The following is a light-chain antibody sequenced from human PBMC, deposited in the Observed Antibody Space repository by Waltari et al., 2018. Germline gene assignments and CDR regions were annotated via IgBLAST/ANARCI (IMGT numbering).Light chain of an antibody. J-gene: IGLJ3*02. Sequence: QSALTQPASVSGSPGQSITISCTGTSNDVGAYNYVSWYQQHPGKAPKLMIYEVSNRPSGVSSRCSGSKSGNTASLTISGPQAEDEADYYCNSYTSTSTRVVFGGGTKLTVL. CDR1: SNDVGAYNY. CDR3: NSYTSTSTRVV. V-gene: IGLV2-14*01. CDR2: EVS.